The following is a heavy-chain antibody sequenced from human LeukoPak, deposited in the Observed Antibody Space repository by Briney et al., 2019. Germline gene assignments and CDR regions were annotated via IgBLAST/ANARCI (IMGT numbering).Heavy chain of an antibody. CDR2: ISGGSGST. Sequence: GGSLRLSCAASGFAFSSYAMSWVRQAPGKGLAWVSTISGGSGSTYCADSVKGRFTISRDNSKNTLYLQMNSLRDEDTAVYYCAKHRFESGGYHSTDWGQGTLVTVSS. D-gene: IGHD3-22*01. CDR3: AKHRFESGGYHSTD. V-gene: IGHV3-23*01. J-gene: IGHJ4*02. CDR1: GFAFSSYA.